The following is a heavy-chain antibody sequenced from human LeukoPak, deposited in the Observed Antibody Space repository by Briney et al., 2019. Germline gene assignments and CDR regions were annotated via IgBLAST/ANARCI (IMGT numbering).Heavy chain of an antibody. Sequence: QPGGSLKLSCAASGFTFSGSAMHWVRQASRKGLEWVGRIRRKANSYATAYAASVKGRFTISRDDSKNTAYLQMNSLKTEDTAVYYCTTGGPYLRGYSGYVYWGQGTLVTVSS. CDR2: IRRKANSYAT. V-gene: IGHV3-73*01. CDR3: TTGGPYLRGYSGYVY. J-gene: IGHJ4*02. CDR1: GFTFSGSA. D-gene: IGHD5-12*01.